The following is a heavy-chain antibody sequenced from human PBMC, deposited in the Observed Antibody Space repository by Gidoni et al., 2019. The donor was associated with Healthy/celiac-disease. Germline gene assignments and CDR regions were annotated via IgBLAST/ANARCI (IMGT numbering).Heavy chain of an antibody. CDR2: ISCCSTNI. J-gene: IGHJ4*02. CDR3: ACVRPYNVLVPAASYAY. D-gene: IGHD2-2*01. V-gene: IGHV3-21*01. CDR1: GFAFSSYS. Sequence: EVRRVESGGGLVKPGAPLTLSVAASGFAFSSYSMNWDSQAAGKGRVWFSSISCCSTNIYYADAVTVKFPISSDTAKNSLYLHLQSLSAEAADMYFCACVRPYNVLVPAASYAYWGQGTLVTVSS.